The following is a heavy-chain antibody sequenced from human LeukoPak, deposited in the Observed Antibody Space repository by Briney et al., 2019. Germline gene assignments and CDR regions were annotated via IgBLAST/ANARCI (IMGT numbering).Heavy chain of an antibody. D-gene: IGHD3-22*01. CDR3: AREGASYYDSSGPFDY. CDR2: MYTSGST. V-gene: IGHV4-4*07. J-gene: IGHJ4*02. CDR1: GGSISSYY. Sequence: SETLSLTCTVSGGSISSYYWSWIRQPAGKGLEWIGRMYTSGSTHYNPSLKSRVTMSVDTSKNQFSLKLSSVTAADTAVYYCAREGASYYDSSGPFDYWGQGTLVTVSS.